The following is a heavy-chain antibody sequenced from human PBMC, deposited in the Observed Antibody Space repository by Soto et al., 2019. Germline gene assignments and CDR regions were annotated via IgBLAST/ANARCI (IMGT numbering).Heavy chain of an antibody. D-gene: IGHD1-26*01. Sequence: SVKVSCKASGYTFTGYYMHWVRQAPGQGLEWMGWINPNSGGTNYAQKFQGWVTMTRDTSISTAYMELSRLRSEDTAVYYCATGGGELRYYYGMDVWGQGTTVTVSS. CDR3: ATGGGELRYYYGMDV. CDR1: GYTFTGYY. J-gene: IGHJ6*02. CDR2: INPNSGGT. V-gene: IGHV1-2*04.